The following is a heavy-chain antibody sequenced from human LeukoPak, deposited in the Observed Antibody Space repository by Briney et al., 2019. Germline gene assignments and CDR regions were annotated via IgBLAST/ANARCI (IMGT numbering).Heavy chain of an antibody. CDR2: INHSRTT. Sequence: SETLCLTCAVYGGSFSGYYWSWIRQPPGKVLEGIGEINHSRTTNYNPSLKSRVTISVDTSKNQFSLMLSAVTAADTALYYCARVASARRYCSSTSCRIVAFDIWGQGTMVTVSS. CDR3: ARVASARRYCSSTSCRIVAFDI. J-gene: IGHJ3*02. V-gene: IGHV4-34*01. CDR1: GGSFSGYY. D-gene: IGHD2-2*01.